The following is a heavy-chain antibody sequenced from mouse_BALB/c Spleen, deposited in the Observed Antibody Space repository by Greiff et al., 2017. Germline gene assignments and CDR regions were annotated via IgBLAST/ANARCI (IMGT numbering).Heavy chain of an antibody. D-gene: IGHD2-12*01. CDR2: IDPYNGGT. CDR3: ARRGFLYSYAHYYAMDY. J-gene: IGHJ4*01. V-gene: IGHV1S135*01. Sequence: EVQLVESGPELVKPGASVKVSCKASGYSFTDYNMYWVKQSHGKSLEWIGYIDPYNGGTSYNQKFKGKATLTVDKSSSTAFMHLNSLTSEDSAVYYCARRGFLYSYAHYYAMDYWGQGTSVTVSS. CDR1: GYSFTDYN.